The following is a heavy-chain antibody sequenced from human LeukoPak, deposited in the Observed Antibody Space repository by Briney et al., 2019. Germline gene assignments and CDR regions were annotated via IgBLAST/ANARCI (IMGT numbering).Heavy chain of an antibody. Sequence: GGSLRLSCAAARFTFSSYWMSWVRQAPGKGLEWVSYISSSGSTIYYADSVKGRFTISRDNAKNSLYLQMNSLRAEDTAVYYCAREKFSSSSVPFDYWGQGTLVTVSS. CDR1: RFTFSSYW. D-gene: IGHD6-6*01. CDR2: ISSSGSTI. CDR3: AREKFSSSSVPFDY. J-gene: IGHJ4*02. V-gene: IGHV3-48*04.